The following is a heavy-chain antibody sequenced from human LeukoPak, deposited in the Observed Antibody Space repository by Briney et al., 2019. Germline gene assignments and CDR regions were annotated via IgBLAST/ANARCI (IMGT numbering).Heavy chain of an antibody. J-gene: IGHJ5*02. Sequence: ASVKVSCKAAGYTFTGYYMHWVRQAPGQGLEWMGWINPNSGGTNYAQKFQGRVTMTRDTSISTAYMELSRLRSDDTAVYYCARGNFQVRQLPPDWFDPWGQGTLVTVSS. CDR2: INPNSGGT. D-gene: IGHD2-2*01. CDR1: GYTFTGYY. CDR3: ARGNFQVRQLPPDWFDP. V-gene: IGHV1-2*02.